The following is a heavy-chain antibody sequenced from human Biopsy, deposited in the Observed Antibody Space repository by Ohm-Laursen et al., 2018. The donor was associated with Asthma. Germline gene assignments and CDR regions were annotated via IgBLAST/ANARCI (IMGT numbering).Heavy chain of an antibody. V-gene: IGHV1-3*04. CDR3: ARTYYDFLTGQVKDVFGV. J-gene: IGHJ3*01. D-gene: IGHD3-9*01. CDR2: VKTGNGDT. Sequence: VASVKVSCKASGYNFISFAIHWVRQAPGQRLEWMGWVKTGNGDTKYSQKFQGRVTITRDTSASTAYMELRSLRSEDTATYYCARTYYDFLTGQVKDVFGVWGQGTMVTVSS. CDR1: GYNFISFA.